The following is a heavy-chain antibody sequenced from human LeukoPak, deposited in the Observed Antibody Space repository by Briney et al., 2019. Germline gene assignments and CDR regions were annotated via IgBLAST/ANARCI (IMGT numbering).Heavy chain of an antibody. CDR1: GFTLSSYW. CDR2: IKQDGSEK. D-gene: IGHD3-10*01. V-gene: IGHV3-7*01. CDR3: ARGKNYGSGMWRYYYYYYMDV. Sequence: GGSLRLSCAASGFTLSSYWMSWVRQAPGKGLEWVANIKQDGSEKYYVDSVKGRFTISRDNAKNSLYLQMNSLRAEDTAVYYCARGKNYGSGMWRYYYYYYMDVWGKGTTVTISS. J-gene: IGHJ6*03.